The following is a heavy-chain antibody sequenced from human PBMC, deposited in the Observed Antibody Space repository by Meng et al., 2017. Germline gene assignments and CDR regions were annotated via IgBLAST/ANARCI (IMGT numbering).Heavy chain of an antibody. V-gene: IGHV3-15*04. D-gene: IGHD6-13*01. CDR3: ATGAAAADH. Sequence: VWSGGSWVEPGGSIVLACVASGLRFPDAWMSWVRQAPGKGLEWVGRIERKSDGGTIYYAAPVKGRFTISRDDSKNTLYLQMDSLINEDTAVYFCATGAAAADHWGQGTLVTVSS. CDR1: GLRFPDAW. J-gene: IGHJ4*02. CDR2: IERKSDGGTI.